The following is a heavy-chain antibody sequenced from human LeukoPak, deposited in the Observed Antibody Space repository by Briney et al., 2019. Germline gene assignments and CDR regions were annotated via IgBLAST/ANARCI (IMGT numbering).Heavy chain of an antibody. D-gene: IGHD4-17*01. CDR1: GYTFTGYY. Sequence: ASVKVSCKASGYTFTGYYIYWVRQAPGQGLEWMGRINPNSGDTNYAQKFQGRVTMTRDTSISTAYMELSRLRSDDTAVYYCAKDFSYGDYPDYWGQGTLVTVSS. CDR2: INPNSGDT. J-gene: IGHJ4*02. CDR3: AKDFSYGDYPDY. V-gene: IGHV1-2*06.